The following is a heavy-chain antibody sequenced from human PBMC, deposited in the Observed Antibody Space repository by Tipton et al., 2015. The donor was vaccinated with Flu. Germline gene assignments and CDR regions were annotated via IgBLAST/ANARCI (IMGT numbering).Heavy chain of an antibody. CDR3: AKVLFGWVES. V-gene: IGHV4-39*07. CDR2: IYYTGCP. J-gene: IGHJ5*01. D-gene: IGHD3-16*01. CDR1: GGSISSSSHY. Sequence: TLSLTCTVSGGSISSSSHYWGWIRQAPGRGLEWVGSIYYTGCPYYNSSLKSRLAMSIDTSKKQFSLRLSSVTAADTAVYYCAKVLFGWVESWAQGTLVTVSS.